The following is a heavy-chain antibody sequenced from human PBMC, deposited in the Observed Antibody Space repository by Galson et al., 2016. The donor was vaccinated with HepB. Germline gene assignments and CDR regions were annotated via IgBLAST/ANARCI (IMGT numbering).Heavy chain of an antibody. J-gene: IGHJ5*02. D-gene: IGHD6-13*01. Sequence: SLRLSCAASGFTFITSVMSWVRQTPGKGLEWVSSFRGRANTQYADSVRGRFTASRDDSKGTLFLQMNSLTADDTAVYYWLKDRPYGTGRYGCSESWGQGTLVIVSS. CDR1: GFTFITSV. CDR3: LKDRPYGTGRYGCSES. CDR2: FRGRANT. V-gene: IGHV3-23*01.